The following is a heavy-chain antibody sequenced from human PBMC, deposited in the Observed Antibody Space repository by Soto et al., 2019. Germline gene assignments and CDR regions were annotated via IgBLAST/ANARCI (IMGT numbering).Heavy chain of an antibody. Sequence: PSETLSLTCAVYCGSFIGYYWSWIRQPPGKGLEWIGEINHSGSTNYNPSLKSRVTISVDTSKNQFSLKLSSVTAADTAVYYCARQWLSYFDYWGQGTLVTVSS. CDR1: CGSFIGYY. V-gene: IGHV4-34*01. J-gene: IGHJ4*02. D-gene: IGHD5-12*01. CDR2: INHSGST. CDR3: ARQWLSYFDY.